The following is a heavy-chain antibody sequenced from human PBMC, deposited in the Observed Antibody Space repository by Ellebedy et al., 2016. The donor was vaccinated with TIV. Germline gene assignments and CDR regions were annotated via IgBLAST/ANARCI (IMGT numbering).Heavy chain of an antibody. Sequence: GESLKISXAASGFTFASYAMSWVRQAPGKGLEWVSAISGSGGSTYYADSVKGRFTISRDNSKNTLYLQMNSLRAEDTAVYYCAKDGTGTTRINWFNPWGQGALVTVSS. J-gene: IGHJ5*02. CDR1: GFTFASYA. V-gene: IGHV3-23*01. CDR2: ISGSGGST. CDR3: AKDGTGTTRINWFNP. D-gene: IGHD1-7*01.